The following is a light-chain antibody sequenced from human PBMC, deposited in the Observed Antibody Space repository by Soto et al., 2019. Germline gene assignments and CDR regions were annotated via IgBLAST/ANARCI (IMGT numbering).Light chain of an antibody. Sequence: IVLTQSPGTLSLSPGERATLYCRTSQSVSNNYLAWYQQKPGQAPRLLIYGASSRATGIPDRFSGSGSGTDFTLSISRLEPEDFAVYYCQQYSSLWTFGQGTKVDIK. J-gene: IGKJ1*01. CDR3: QQYSSLWT. V-gene: IGKV3-20*01. CDR2: GAS. CDR1: QSVSNNY.